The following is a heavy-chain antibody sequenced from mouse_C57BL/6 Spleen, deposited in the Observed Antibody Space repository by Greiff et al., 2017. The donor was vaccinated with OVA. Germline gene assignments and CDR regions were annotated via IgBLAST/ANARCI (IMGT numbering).Heavy chain of an antibody. D-gene: IGHD2-3*01. J-gene: IGHJ2*01. V-gene: IGHV14-4*01. CDR3: TTGGYYDY. Sequence: VQLQQSGAELVRPGASVKLSCTASGFNIKDDYMHWVKQRPEQGLEWIGWIDPENGDTEYASKFQGKATIPADTSCNTAYLQLSSLTSEDTAVYYSTTGGYYDYWGQGTTLTVSS. CDR1: GFNIKDDY. CDR2: IDPENGDT.